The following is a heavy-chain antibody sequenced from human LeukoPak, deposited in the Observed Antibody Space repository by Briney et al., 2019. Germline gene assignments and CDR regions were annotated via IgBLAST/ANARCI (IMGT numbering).Heavy chain of an antibody. CDR3: AKDGERIAAAGTVY. V-gene: IGHV3-23*01. CDR1: GFTFDDYG. D-gene: IGHD6-13*01. CDR2: ISGSGGST. Sequence: GGSLRLSCAASGFTFDDYGMSWVRQAPGKGLEWVSAISGSGGSTYYADSVKGRFTISRDNSKNTLYLQMNSLRAEDTAVYYCAKDGERIAAAGTVYWGQGTLVTVSS. J-gene: IGHJ4*02.